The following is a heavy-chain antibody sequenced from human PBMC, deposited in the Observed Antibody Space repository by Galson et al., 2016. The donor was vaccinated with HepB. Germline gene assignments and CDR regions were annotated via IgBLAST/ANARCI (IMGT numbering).Heavy chain of an antibody. CDR3: ARGNSSSPYWYFDH. J-gene: IGHJ2*01. CDR2: IIPILSTT. CDR1: GGTFSNYA. V-gene: IGHV1-69*13. Sequence: SVKVSCKASGGTFSNYAINWVRQAPGQGLEWMGGIIPILSTTYYAQKFQGRVTITADESTSTAYMELSSLRSEDTAVYYCARGNSSSPYWYFDHWGRGTLVTVSS. D-gene: IGHD6-6*01.